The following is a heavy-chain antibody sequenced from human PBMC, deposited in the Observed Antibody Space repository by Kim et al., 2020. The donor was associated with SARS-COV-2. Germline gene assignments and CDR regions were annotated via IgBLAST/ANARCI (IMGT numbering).Heavy chain of an antibody. CDR2: IVVGSGNT. J-gene: IGHJ6*02. V-gene: IGHV1-58*02. CDR1: GFTFSTSA. CDR3: AATVYFGSGSGGYCGMDV. D-gene: IGHD3-10*01. Sequence: SVKVSCKASGFTFSTSAMQWVRQARGQRLEWIGWIVVGSGNTNYAQKFQERVTITRDMSTSTAYMELSSLRSDDTAVYYCAATVYFGSGSGGYCGMDVWGQGTTVTVSS.